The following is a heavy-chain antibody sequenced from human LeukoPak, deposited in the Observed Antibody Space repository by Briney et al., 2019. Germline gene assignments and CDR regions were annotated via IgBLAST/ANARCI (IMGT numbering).Heavy chain of an antibody. CDR2: ISYDGSNK. Sequence: GGSLRLSCAASGFTFSSYGMHWVRQAPGKGLEWVAVISYDGSNKHYVDSVKGRFTISRDNSKNTLYLQMNSLRAEDTALYYCAKECSLGTCSFDSWGQGTLVTVSS. CDR3: AKECSLGTCSFDS. D-gene: IGHD2-15*01. J-gene: IGHJ4*02. V-gene: IGHV3-30*18. CDR1: GFTFSSYG.